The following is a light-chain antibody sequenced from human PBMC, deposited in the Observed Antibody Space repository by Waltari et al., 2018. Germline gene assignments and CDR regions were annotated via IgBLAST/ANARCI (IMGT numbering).Light chain of an antibody. CDR1: SSNFGNYNL. CDR2: GVS. Sequence: QSAPTQPASVSGSPGQSITIPSTGTSSNFGNYNLASWYQHHPGKAPKLMIDGVSKRPSGVSKRFSGSKSGNTASLTISGLQAEDEADYYCCSYAGGTISFGGGTKLTVL. CDR3: CSYAGGTIS. J-gene: IGLJ2*01. V-gene: IGLV2-23*02.